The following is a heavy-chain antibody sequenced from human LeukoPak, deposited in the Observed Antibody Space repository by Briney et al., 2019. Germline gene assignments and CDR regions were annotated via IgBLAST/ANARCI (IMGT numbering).Heavy chain of an antibody. D-gene: IGHD5-12*01. J-gene: IGHJ4*02. V-gene: IGHV3-7*05. Sequence: GGSLRLSCVASGFSFGSYWMAWVRQAPGKGLEWVANMKHDGIEKYHVDSVKGRFTISRDNTKNSLYLQMNSLRAEDTAVYYCAKGPSWLFDYWGQGTLVTVSS. CDR3: AKGPSWLFDY. CDR1: GFSFGSYW. CDR2: MKHDGIEK.